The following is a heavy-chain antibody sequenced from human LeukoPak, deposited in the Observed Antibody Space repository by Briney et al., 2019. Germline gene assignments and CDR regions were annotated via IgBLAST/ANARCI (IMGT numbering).Heavy chain of an antibody. D-gene: IGHD1-14*01. CDR1: GFTFSTYE. J-gene: IGHJ4*02. Sequence: AGGSLRLSCAASGFTFSTYEMHWVRQAPGKGLVWVSYISGSGNTIYYADSVKGRFTISRDNAKDSLYLQMNSLRAEDTAVYYCATDRKGATVGFDFWGKGTLVTVSS. V-gene: IGHV3-48*03. CDR2: ISGSGNTI. CDR3: ATDRKGATVGFDF.